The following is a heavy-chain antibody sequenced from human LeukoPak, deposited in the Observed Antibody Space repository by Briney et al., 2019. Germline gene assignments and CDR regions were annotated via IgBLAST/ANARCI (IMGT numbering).Heavy chain of an antibody. D-gene: IGHD2-2*01. V-gene: IGHV3-11*04. Sequence: KTGGSLRLSCAASGFTFSDYYMSWIRQAPGKGLEWVSYISSSGSTIYYADSVKGRFTISRDNSKNTLYLQMNSLRAEDTAVYYCAAQLLRSGFDYWGQGTLVTVSS. CDR1: GFTFSDYY. CDR2: ISSSGSTI. J-gene: IGHJ4*02. CDR3: AAQLLRSGFDY.